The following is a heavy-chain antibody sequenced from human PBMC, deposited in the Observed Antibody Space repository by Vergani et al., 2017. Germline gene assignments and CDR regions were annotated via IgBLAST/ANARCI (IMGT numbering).Heavy chain of an antibody. CDR1: GFTFSSYG. J-gene: IGHJ4*02. CDR3: ARQGGIAVADGYGNFDY. CDR2: IWYDGSNK. D-gene: IGHD6-19*01. V-gene: IGHV3-33*03. Sequence: QVQLVESVGGVVQPGRSLRLSCAASGFTFSSYGMHWVRQAPGKGLEWVAVIWYDGSNKYYADSVKGRFTISRDNAKNSLYLQMNSLRAEDTAVYYCARQGGIAVADGYGNFDYWGQGTLVTVSS.